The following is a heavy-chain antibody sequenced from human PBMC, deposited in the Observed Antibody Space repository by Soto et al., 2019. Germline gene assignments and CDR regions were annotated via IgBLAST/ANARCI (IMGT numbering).Heavy chain of an antibody. CDR1: GGTFSSYA. J-gene: IGHJ4*02. CDR2: IIPIFGTA. D-gene: IGHD3-3*01. V-gene: IGHV1-69*01. CDR3: ATLERFGVVIPYYFDY. Sequence: QVQLVQSGAEVKKPGSSVKVSCKASGGTFSSYAISWVRQAPGQGLEWMGGIIPIFGTANYAQKFQGRVTITADESTSTAYMELSSLRSEDTAVYYCATLERFGVVIPYYFDYWGQGTLVTVSS.